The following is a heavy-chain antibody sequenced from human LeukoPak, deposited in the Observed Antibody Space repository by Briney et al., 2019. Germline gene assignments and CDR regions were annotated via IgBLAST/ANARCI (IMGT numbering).Heavy chain of an antibody. D-gene: IGHD2-2*01. Sequence: SETLSLTCAVYGGSFSGYYWSWIRQPPGKGLEWIGEINHSGSTNYNPSLKSPVTISVDTSKNQFSLKLSSVTAADTAVYYCARGGYCSSTSCYHNWFDPWGQGTLVTVSS. CDR2: INHSGST. V-gene: IGHV4-34*01. J-gene: IGHJ5*02. CDR1: GGSFSGYY. CDR3: ARGGYCSSTSCYHNWFDP.